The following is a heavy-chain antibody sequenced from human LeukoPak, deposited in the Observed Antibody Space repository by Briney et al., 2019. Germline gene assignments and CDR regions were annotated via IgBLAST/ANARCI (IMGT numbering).Heavy chain of an antibody. Sequence: RGSLSPSCAVSGFTSPSYAMGCVCQAPGKGLEWFSAISGSGGSTYYADSVKGRFTISRDNSKNTLYLQMNSLRAEDTAVYYYAKDAISGSDPFDYWGQGTLVTVSS. CDR3: AKDAISGSDPFDY. J-gene: IGHJ4*02. D-gene: IGHD6-19*01. CDR2: ISGSGGST. V-gene: IGHV3-23*01. CDR1: GFTSPSYA.